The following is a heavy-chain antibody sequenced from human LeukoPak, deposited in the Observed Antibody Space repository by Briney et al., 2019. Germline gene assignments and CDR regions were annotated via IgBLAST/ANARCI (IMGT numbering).Heavy chain of an antibody. V-gene: IGHV4-39*01. J-gene: IGHJ6*03. D-gene: IGHD3-3*01. Sequence: SETLSLTCTVSGGSISSSSYYWGWIRQPPGKGLEWIGSIYYSGSTYYNPSLKSRVTISVDTSKNQFSLKLSSVTAADTAVYYCARHGTSYDFWSGYTHYYYMDVWGKGTTVTVSS. CDR1: GGSISSSSYY. CDR3: ARHGTSYDFWSGYTHYYYMDV. CDR2: IYYSGST.